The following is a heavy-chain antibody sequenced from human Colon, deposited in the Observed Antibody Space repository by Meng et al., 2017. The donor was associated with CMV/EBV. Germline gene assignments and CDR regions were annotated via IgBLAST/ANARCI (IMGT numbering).Heavy chain of an antibody. CDR3: AREGNEDAFWSGYYMYYFDY. D-gene: IGHD3-3*01. V-gene: IGHV3-7*01. J-gene: IGHJ4*02. CDR1: GFTFSSYW. Sequence: GGSLRLSCAVSGFTFSSYWMSWVRQAPGKGLEWVANIKQDGSEKYYVDSVKGRFTISRDNAKNSLYLQMNSLRAEDTAVYYCAREGNEDAFWSGYYMYYFDYWGQGTLVTVSS. CDR2: IKQDGSEK.